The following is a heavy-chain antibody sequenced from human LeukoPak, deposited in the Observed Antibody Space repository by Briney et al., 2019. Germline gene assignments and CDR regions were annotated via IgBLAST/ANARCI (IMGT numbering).Heavy chain of an antibody. CDR2: IIPIFGTA. J-gene: IGHJ4*02. Sequence: GASVKVSCKASGGTFSSYTISWVRQARGQGLEWMGGIIPIFGTANYAQKFQGRVTITADDSTTTAYMELSSLRSEDTAVYYCAFYYYDRNYWGQGTLVTVSS. CDR1: GGTFSSYT. D-gene: IGHD3-22*01. CDR3: AFYYYDRNY. V-gene: IGHV1-69*13.